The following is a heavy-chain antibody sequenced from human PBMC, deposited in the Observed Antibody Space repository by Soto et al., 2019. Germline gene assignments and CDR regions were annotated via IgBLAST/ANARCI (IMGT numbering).Heavy chain of an antibody. Sequence: ASVKVSCKASGYTFTSYDINWVRQATGQGLEWMGIINPSGGSTSYAQKFQGRVTMTRDTSTSTVYMELSSLRSEDTAVYYCARGVSWEQYYFDYWGQGTLVTVSS. V-gene: IGHV1-46*01. CDR2: INPSGGST. J-gene: IGHJ4*02. CDR3: ARGVSWEQYYFDY. D-gene: IGHD6-13*01. CDR1: GYTFTSYD.